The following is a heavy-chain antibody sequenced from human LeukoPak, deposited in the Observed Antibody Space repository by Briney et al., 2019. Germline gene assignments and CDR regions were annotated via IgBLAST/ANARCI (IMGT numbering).Heavy chain of an antibody. CDR1: GGSISSGGYS. J-gene: IGHJ4*02. CDR2: IYHSGST. Sequence: SETLSLTCAVSGGSISSGGYSWSWIRQPPGKGLEWIGYIYHSGSTYYNPSLKSRVTISVDRSKNQFSLKPSSVTAADTAVYYCVRGGKQGFDYWGQGTLVTVSS. V-gene: IGHV4-30-2*01. CDR3: VRGGKQGFDY. D-gene: IGHD3-16*01.